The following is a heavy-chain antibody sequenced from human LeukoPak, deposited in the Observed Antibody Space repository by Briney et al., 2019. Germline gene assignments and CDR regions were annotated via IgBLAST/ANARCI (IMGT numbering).Heavy chain of an antibody. D-gene: IGHD2-2*02. CDR3: AKGYCSSTTCYTSY. J-gene: IGHJ4*02. Sequence: GGSLRLSCAASGFTFDDYAMHWVRQAPGKGLEWVSSISWNSGSIGYADSVKGRFTISRDNAENSLYLQMDSLRAEDTALYYCAKGYCSSTTCYTSYWGQGTLVTVSS. CDR1: GFTFDDYA. V-gene: IGHV3-9*01. CDR2: ISWNSGSI.